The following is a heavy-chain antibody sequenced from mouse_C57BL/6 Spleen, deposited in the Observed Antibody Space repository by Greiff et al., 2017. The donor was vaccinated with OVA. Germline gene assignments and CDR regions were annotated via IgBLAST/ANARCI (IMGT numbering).Heavy chain of an antibody. CDR3: TRVYGSSHGNYAMDY. D-gene: IGHD1-1*01. Sequence: VQLQESGAELVRPGASVTLSCKASGYTFTDYEMHWVKQTPVHGLEWIGAIDPETGGTAYNQKFKGKAILTADKSSSTAYMELRSLTSEDSAVYYCTRVYGSSHGNYAMDYWGQGTSVTVSS. CDR2: IDPETGGT. V-gene: IGHV1-15*01. CDR1: GYTFTDYE. J-gene: IGHJ4*01.